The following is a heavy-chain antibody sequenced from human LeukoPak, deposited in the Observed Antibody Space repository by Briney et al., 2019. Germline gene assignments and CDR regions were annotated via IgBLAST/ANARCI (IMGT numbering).Heavy chain of an antibody. CDR3: ARGRRISVAGLFDY. CDR1: GDSISSTNYY. CDR2: IYYSGST. J-gene: IGHJ4*02. Sequence: SETLSLTCTVSGDSISSTNYYRGWIRQPPGKGLEWIESIYYSGSTYYNPSLKSRVTISVDTSKNHFSLKLTSVTAADTAVYYCARGRRISVAGLFDYWGQGTLVTVSS. V-gene: IGHV4-39*07. D-gene: IGHD6-19*01.